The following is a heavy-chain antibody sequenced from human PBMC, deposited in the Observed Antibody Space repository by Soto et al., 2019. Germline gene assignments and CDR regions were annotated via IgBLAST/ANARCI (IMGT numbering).Heavy chain of an antibody. CDR1: GFTFSSYW. J-gene: IGHJ4*02. V-gene: IGHV3-7*01. CDR2: IKQDGSEK. Sequence: GGSLRLSCAASGFTFSSYWMSWVRQAPGKGLEWVANIKQDGSEKYYVDSVKGRFTISRDNAKNSLYLQMNSLRAEDTAVYYCARDPATYYYDSSGHYWGQGTLVTVSS. D-gene: IGHD3-22*01. CDR3: ARDPATYYYDSSGHY.